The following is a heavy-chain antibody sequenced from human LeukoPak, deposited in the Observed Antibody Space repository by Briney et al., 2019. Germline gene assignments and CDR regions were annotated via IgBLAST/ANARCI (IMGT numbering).Heavy chain of an antibody. Sequence: GGSLRLSCAASGFTFSSYGMHWVRQAPGKGLEWVAFIRYDGNNKYYADSVKGRFTISRDNSKNTLYLQMNSLRAEDTAVYYCARAQTGATSYFFDDWGQGTLVTVSS. CDR3: ARAQTGATSYFFDD. V-gene: IGHV3-30*02. D-gene: IGHD1-7*01. CDR1: GFTFSSYG. CDR2: IRYDGNNK. J-gene: IGHJ4*02.